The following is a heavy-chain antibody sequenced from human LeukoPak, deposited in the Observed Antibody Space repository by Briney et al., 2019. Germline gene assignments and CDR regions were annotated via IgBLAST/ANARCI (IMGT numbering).Heavy chain of an antibody. V-gene: IGHV1-2*02. J-gene: IGHJ4*02. D-gene: IGHD2/OR15-2a*01. CDR1: GYTFSGYY. CDR2: INPNSGGT. CDR3: GRGEDIVIVTPPAVDN. Sequence: ASVKVSCKASGYTFSGYYIHWVRQAPGQGLEWMGCINPNSGGTNFAQRFQGRVTLTRDTSISTAYMELRRMRSDDTAVYYCGRGEDIVIVTPPAVDNWGQGTLISVSA.